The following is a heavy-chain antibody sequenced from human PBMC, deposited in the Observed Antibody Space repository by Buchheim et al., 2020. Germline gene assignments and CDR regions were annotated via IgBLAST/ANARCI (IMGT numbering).Heavy chain of an antibody. D-gene: IGHD3-3*01. Sequence: QVQLVESGGGVVQPERSLRLSCAASGFTFSSYGMHWVRQAPGKGLEWVAVIWYDGSNKYYADSVKGRFTISRDNSKNTLYLQMNGLRAEDTAVYYCAREPDFGVVINLYYYYGMDVWGQGTT. CDR3: AREPDFGVVINLYYYYGMDV. V-gene: IGHV3-33*01. CDR2: IWYDGSNK. CDR1: GFTFSSYG. J-gene: IGHJ6*02.